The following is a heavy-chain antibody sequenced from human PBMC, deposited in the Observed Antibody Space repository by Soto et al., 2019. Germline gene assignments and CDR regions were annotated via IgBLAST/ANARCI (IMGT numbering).Heavy chain of an antibody. CDR1: GGPISSSSYY. CDR2: INHSGST. J-gene: IGHJ4*02. V-gene: IGHV4-39*07. CDR3: ARTRGTMVRGVPKKYYFDY. D-gene: IGHD3-10*01. Sequence: SETLSLTCTVSGGPISSSSYYWSWIRQPPGKGLEWIGEINHSGSTNYNPSLKSRVTISVDTSKNQFSLKLSSVTAADTAVYYCARTRGTMVRGVPKKYYFDYWGQGTLVTVSS.